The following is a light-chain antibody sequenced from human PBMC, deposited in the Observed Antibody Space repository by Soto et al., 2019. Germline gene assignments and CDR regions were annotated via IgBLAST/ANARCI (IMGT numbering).Light chain of an antibody. Sequence: DIVMTQSPLSLPVTPGEPASISCRSSQSLLHSNGYNYLDWYLQKPGQSPQLLIYLGSNRASGVPDRFSGSGSGTDFTLKISRVEAEDVGVSYCMQPLQTPRTFGQGTKLEIK. J-gene: IGKJ2*02. CDR1: QSLLHSNGYNY. V-gene: IGKV2-28*01. CDR3: MQPLQTPRT. CDR2: LGS.